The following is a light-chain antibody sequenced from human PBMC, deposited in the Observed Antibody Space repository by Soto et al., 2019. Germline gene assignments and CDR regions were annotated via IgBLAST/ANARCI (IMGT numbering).Light chain of an antibody. J-gene: IGKJ5*01. V-gene: IGKV3D-15*01. CDR3: QQYNNWPFT. CDR2: GSS. Sequence: EIVMTQSPATPSVSPGERVTLSCRASQSVRSNLAWYQQKPGLAPRLLIYGSSTRATGIPDRFSGSGSGTEFTRTISSLQSEDFAVYYCQQYNNWPFTFGPGTRLEIK. CDR1: QSVRSN.